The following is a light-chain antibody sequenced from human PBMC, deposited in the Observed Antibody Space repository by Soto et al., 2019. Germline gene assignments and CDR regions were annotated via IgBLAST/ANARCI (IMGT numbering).Light chain of an antibody. CDR2: GVS. CDR3: QSYNDWPFA. V-gene: IGKV3-15*01. Sequence: DIVLTQSPATLSVSPGDTVTLSCRASESLFGFLAWYQQKPGQAPRLLMYGVSTRATGIPARFSGGGSATDFTLNISRLQSEDSAFYFCQSYNDWPFAYGLGTRLEI. CDR1: ESLFGF. J-gene: IGKJ2*01.